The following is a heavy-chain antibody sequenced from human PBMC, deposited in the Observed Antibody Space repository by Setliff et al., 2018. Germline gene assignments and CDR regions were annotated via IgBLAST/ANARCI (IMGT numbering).Heavy chain of an antibody. J-gene: IGHJ4*02. Sequence: SETLSLTCAVYGGSFSTYYWIWIRQPPGKGLEWIGEINHSGSTNYNPSLKSRVTISVDTSKNQFSLKLSSVTAADTALYYCARVRKGYSGYDFGDYWGQGTLVTVSS. D-gene: IGHD5-12*01. CDR3: ARVRKGYSGYDFGDY. V-gene: IGHV4-34*01. CDR1: GGSFSTYY. CDR2: INHSGST.